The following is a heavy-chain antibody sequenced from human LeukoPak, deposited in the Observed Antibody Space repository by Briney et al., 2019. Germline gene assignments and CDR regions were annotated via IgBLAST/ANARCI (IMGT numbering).Heavy chain of an antibody. V-gene: IGHV3-23*01. J-gene: IGHJ4*02. CDR2: ISGSGGST. D-gene: IGHD3-3*01. CDR3: AKNEEYYDFWSGYFSVPFDY. CDR1: GFTFSSYA. Sequence: PGGSLRLSCAASGFTFSSYAMSWVRQAPGKGLEWVSAISGSGGSTYYADSVKGRFTISRGNSRNTLYLQMNSLRAEDTAVYYCAKNEEYYDFWSGYFSVPFDYWGQGTLVTVSS.